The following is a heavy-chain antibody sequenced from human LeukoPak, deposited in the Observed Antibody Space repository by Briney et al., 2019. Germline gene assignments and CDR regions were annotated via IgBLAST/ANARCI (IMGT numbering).Heavy chain of an antibody. V-gene: IGHV4-34*01. Sequence: PSETLCLTCAVYGGSFSGYYWSWIRQPPGKGLEWIGEIDHSGSTNYNPSLKSRVTISVDTSKNQFSLKLSSVTAADTAVYYCARNVRDYDFWSGFEYYFDYWGQGTLVTVSS. CDR1: GGSFSGYY. J-gene: IGHJ4*02. CDR3: ARNVRDYDFWSGFEYYFDY. CDR2: IDHSGST. D-gene: IGHD3-3*01.